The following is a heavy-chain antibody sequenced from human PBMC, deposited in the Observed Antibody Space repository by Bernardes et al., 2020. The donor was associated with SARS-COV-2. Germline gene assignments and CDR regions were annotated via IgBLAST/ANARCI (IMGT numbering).Heavy chain of an antibody. V-gene: IGHV4-34*01. CDR3: ARGTWRPEFGNYHFLGF. D-gene: IGHD3-3*01. Sequence: GSLRLSCSSSGFTFSSYWMSWVRQTPGKGLEWIGEINHGGNTNYNASLKSRVTISIDTSKSQFSLKMTSVTAADTAVYYCARGTWRPEFGNYHFLGFWGQGTLVSVSS. J-gene: IGHJ4*02. CDR2: INHGGNT. CDR1: GFTFSSYW.